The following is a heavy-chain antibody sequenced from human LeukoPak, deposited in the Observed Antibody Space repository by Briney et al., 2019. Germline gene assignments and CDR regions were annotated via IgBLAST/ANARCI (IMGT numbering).Heavy chain of an antibody. CDR3: ARDSGLVGYYGMDV. CDR2: IYTSGST. Sequence: PSETLSLTCTVSGGSISSYYWSWIRQPAVKGLEWIGRIYTSGSTNYNPSLKSRVTMSVDTSKNQFSLKLSSVTAADTAVYYCARDSGLVGYYGMDVWGQGTTVTVSS. J-gene: IGHJ6*02. V-gene: IGHV4-4*07. CDR1: GGSISSYY. D-gene: IGHD3-22*01.